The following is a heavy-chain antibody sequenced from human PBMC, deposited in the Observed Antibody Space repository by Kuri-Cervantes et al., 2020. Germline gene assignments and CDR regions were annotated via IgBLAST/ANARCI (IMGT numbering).Heavy chain of an antibody. Sequence: GGSLRLSCAASGFTVSSNYMSWVRQAPGTGLEWVSVIYSGGSTYYADSVKGRFTISRDNSKNTLYLQMNSLRAEDTAVYYCARASEEGAFDYWGQGTLVTVSS. V-gene: IGHV3-53*01. J-gene: IGHJ4*02. CDR2: IYSGGST. CDR1: GFTVSSNY. CDR3: ARASEEGAFDY. D-gene: IGHD3-16*01.